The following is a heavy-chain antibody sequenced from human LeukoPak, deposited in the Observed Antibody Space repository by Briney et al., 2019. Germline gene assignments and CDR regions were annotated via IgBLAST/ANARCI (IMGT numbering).Heavy chain of an antibody. V-gene: IGHV3-33*08. J-gene: IGHJ4*02. CDR1: GFTFSSYG. CDR3: AGDVGSAPFDY. CDR2: IWGDENHK. Sequence: GGSLRLSCAASGFTFSSYGMHWVRQAPGKGLEWVAVIWGDENHKYHGDSVRGRFTISRDNAKNTLYLQMDSLRVEDTAVYYCAGDVGSAPFDYWGQGTLVTVSS. D-gene: IGHD6-25*01.